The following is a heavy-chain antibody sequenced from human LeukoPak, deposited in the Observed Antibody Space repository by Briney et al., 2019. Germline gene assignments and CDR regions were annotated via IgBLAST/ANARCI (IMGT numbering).Heavy chain of an antibody. CDR2: ISSSSSTI. CDR3: ARAASTPKYSGSYLWDY. D-gene: IGHD1-26*01. Sequence: SGGSLRLSCAASGFTFSSYAMHWVRQAPGKGLEWVSYISSSSSTIYYADSVKGRFTISRDNAKNSLYLQMNSLRAEDTAVYYCARAASTPKYSGSYLWDYWGQGTLVTVSS. CDR1: GFTFSSYA. V-gene: IGHV3-48*04. J-gene: IGHJ4*02.